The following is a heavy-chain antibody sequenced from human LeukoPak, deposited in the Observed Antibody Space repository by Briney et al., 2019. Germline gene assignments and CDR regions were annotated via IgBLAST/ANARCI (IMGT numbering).Heavy chain of an antibody. CDR3: VRDRAPWGGALGGAKGMDV. J-gene: IGHJ6*03. Sequence: GGSLRLSCAASGFTFSNYAFHWVRQPPGKGLEWAAVISYEGSITYYADSVKGRFTISRDNSKKTLHLQVDSLRVEDTAVYYCVRDRAPWGGALGGAKGMDVWGEGTTVTVSS. V-gene: IGHV3-30*04. CDR1: GFTFSNYA. CDR2: ISYEGSIT. D-gene: IGHD4/OR15-4a*01.